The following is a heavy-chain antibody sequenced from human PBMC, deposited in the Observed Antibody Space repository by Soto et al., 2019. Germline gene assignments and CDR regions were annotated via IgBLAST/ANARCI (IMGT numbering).Heavy chain of an antibody. V-gene: IGHV1-8*01. CDR2: MNPNSGNT. Sequence: ASVKVSCKASGYTFTSYDINWVRQATGQGLEWMGWMNPNSGNTGYARKFQGRVTMTRNTSISTAYMELSSLRSEDTAVYYCARGVSRITIFGVVPIQYYFDYWGQGTLVTVSS. J-gene: IGHJ4*02. CDR1: GYTFTSYD. CDR3: ARGVSRITIFGVVPIQYYFDY. D-gene: IGHD3-3*01.